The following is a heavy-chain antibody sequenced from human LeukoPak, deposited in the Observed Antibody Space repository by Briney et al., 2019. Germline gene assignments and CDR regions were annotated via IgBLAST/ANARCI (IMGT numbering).Heavy chain of an antibody. D-gene: IGHD1-26*01. CDR2: ISRDGSNK. CDR3: ARQWDLPLTYYHYGMDV. V-gene: IGHV3-30*03. Sequence: PGGSLRLSCAVSGFTFSSYGMHWVRQAPGKGREWMAVISRDGSNKYYVDSVKGRFTISRDNSKNTLYLQMNSLRAEDTAVYYCARQWDLPLTYYHYGMDVWGQGTAVTVSS. J-gene: IGHJ6*02. CDR1: GFTFSSYG.